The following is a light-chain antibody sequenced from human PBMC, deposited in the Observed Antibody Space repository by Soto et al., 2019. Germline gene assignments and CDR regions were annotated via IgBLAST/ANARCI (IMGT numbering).Light chain of an antibody. V-gene: IGKV3-15*01. CDR2: GAS. J-gene: IGKJ4*01. Sequence: EIVMTQSPATLSVSPGERATLSCRASQSVSSNLAWYQPKPGQAPRLLIDGASTRATGIPARFSGSGSGTEFTLTISSLQSEDFAVYYCQQYNNWPPLTVGGGTKVVIK. CDR3: QQYNNWPPLT. CDR1: QSVSSN.